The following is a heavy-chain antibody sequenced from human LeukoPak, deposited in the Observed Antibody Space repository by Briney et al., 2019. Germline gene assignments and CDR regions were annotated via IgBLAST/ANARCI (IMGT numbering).Heavy chain of an antibody. Sequence: SETLSLTCTVSGGSISSSSYYWGWIRQPPGKGLEWIGSIYYSGSTYYNPSLKSRVTISVDTSKNQFSLKLSSVTAADTAVYYCARDRAVAGTSSDYWGQGTLVTVSS. D-gene: IGHD6-19*01. J-gene: IGHJ4*02. CDR2: IYYSGST. V-gene: IGHV4-39*07. CDR3: ARDRAVAGTSSDY. CDR1: GGSISSSSYY.